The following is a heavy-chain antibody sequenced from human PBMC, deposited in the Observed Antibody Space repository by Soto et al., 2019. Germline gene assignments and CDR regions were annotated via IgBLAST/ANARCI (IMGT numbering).Heavy chain of an antibody. J-gene: IGHJ3*02. CDR1: GFTFSSYD. CDR2: ILVDGRT. D-gene: IGHD2-8*02. CDR3: AKATATGGGAFDI. V-gene: IGHV3-23*01. Sequence: GGSLRLSCAASGFTFSSYDMSWVRQAPGKGLEWVSTILVDGRTFYVDSVKGRFTISRDSSQNTVYLQMNSLTAGDTALYYCAKATATGGGAFDICGQGTMVTVSS.